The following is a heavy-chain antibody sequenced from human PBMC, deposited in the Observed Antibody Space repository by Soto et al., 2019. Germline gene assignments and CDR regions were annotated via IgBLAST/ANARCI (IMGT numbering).Heavy chain of an antibody. Sequence: QVQLVESGGGVVQPGRSLRLSCAASGFTFSSYGMHWVRQAPGKGLEWVAVISYDGSNKYYADSVKGRFTISRDNSKNKLEVQMNSRRAEDTGVYYCAKERGGWIQLWSRAEYGMDVWGQGTTVTVSS. V-gene: IGHV3-30*18. J-gene: IGHJ6*02. CDR3: AKERGGWIQLWSRAEYGMDV. D-gene: IGHD5-18*01. CDR1: GFTFSSYG. CDR2: ISYDGSNK.